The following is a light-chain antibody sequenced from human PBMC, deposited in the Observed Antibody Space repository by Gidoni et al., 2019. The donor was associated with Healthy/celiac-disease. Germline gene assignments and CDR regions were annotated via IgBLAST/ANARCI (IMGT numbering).Light chain of an antibody. Sequence: DSVITQTPLSLSVTPGHPASISCTSSQSLLHRDGKTYLYWYLQQPGQSPQLLSYEVSLRFSGVPDRFSGSGSGTDFTLKISRVEAEDVGVYYCMQGIHLPWTFGQGTKVEIK. CDR2: EVS. CDR3: MQGIHLPWT. J-gene: IGKJ1*01. V-gene: IGKV2-29*02. CDR1: QSLLHRDGKTY.